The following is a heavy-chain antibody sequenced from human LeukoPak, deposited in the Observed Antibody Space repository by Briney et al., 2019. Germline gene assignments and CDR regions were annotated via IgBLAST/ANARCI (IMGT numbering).Heavy chain of an antibody. CDR3: ASSRATYYYDSSGYYLDY. CDR2: IYYSGST. J-gene: IGHJ4*02. D-gene: IGHD3-22*01. V-gene: IGHV4-59*01. CDR1: GGSISSYF. Sequence: PSETLSLTCTVSGGSISSYFWSWIRQPPGKGLEWIGYIYYSGSTNYNPSLNSRVTISVDTSKNQFSLKLSSVTAADTAVYYCASSRATYYYDSSGYYLDYWGQGTLVTVSS.